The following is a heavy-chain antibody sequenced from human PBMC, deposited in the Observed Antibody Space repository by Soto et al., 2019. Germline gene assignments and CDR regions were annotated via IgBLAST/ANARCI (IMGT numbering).Heavy chain of an antibody. J-gene: IGHJ4*02. Sequence: GGSLRLSCAASGFTFSSYWMSWVRQAPGKGLEWVANIKQDGSEKYYVDSVKGRFTISRDNAKNSLYLQMNSLRAEDTAVYYCARDIRYCSSTSCYGSYEEYYFDYWGQGALVTVSS. CDR2: IKQDGSEK. CDR3: ARDIRYCSSTSCYGSYEEYYFDY. D-gene: IGHD2-2*01. V-gene: IGHV3-7*01. CDR1: GFTFSSYW.